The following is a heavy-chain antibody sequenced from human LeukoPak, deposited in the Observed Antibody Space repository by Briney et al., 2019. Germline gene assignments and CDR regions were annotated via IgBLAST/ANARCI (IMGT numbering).Heavy chain of an antibody. D-gene: IGHD2-8*01. CDR1: GFTFSNYI. J-gene: IGHJ6*03. CDR3: AKDRCSNGIGCYYYYMDV. CDR2: ILENGSNQ. Sequence: PGGSLRLSCAASGFTFSNYIMHWVRQAPGKGLDWVAVILENGSNQYYADSVKGRFSISRDSSKNILYLQMNSLRAEDTAVYYCAKDRCSNGIGCYYYYMDVWGKGTTVTISS. V-gene: IGHV3-30*04.